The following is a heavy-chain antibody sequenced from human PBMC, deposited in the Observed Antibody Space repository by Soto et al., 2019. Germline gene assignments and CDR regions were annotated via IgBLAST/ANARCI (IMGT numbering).Heavy chain of an antibody. Sequence: VGSLRLSCAASGFTFSSYGMHWVRQAPGKGLEWVAVISYDGSNKYYADSVKGRFTISRDNSKNTLYLQMNSLRAEDTAVYYCAKLATSSWFNPWGQGTLVTVSS. J-gene: IGHJ5*02. CDR3: AKLATSSWFNP. CDR2: ISYDGSNK. D-gene: IGHD5-12*01. V-gene: IGHV3-30*18. CDR1: GFTFSSYG.